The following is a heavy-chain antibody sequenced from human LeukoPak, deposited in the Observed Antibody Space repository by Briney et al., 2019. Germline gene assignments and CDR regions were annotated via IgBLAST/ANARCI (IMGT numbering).Heavy chain of an antibody. CDR1: GGSISSGGYS. Sequence: SETLSLTCAVSGGSISSGGYSWSWIRQPPGKGLEWIGYIYYSGSTYYNPSLKSRVTISVDTSKNQFSLELSSVTAADTAVYYCASSDSSGYGLDYWGQGTLVTVSS. CDR2: IYYSGST. D-gene: IGHD3-22*01. CDR3: ASSDSSGYGLDY. J-gene: IGHJ4*02. V-gene: IGHV4-30-4*07.